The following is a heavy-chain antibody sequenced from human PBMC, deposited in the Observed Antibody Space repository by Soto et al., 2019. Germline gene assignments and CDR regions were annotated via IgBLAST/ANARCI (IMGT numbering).Heavy chain of an antibody. CDR1: GFTFSNYA. V-gene: IGHV3-23*01. CDR2: LSDGGGST. Sequence: GGSLRLSCAASGFTFSNYAMSWVRQAPGKGLEWVSGLSDGGGSTFYADSVKGRFTISRDNAKNTLYLQMSSLGAEDTAVYYCGIEGTTSPYNWLDPWGQGTLVTVSS. D-gene: IGHD2-2*01. CDR3: GIEGTTSPYNWLDP. J-gene: IGHJ5*02.